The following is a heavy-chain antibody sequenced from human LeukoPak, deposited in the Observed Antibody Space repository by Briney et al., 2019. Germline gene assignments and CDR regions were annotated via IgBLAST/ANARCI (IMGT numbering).Heavy chain of an antibody. Sequence: PGGSLRLSCAASGFTFSSYSMNWVRQAPGKGLEWVSSISSSSSYIYYADSVKGRFTISRDNAKNSLYLQMNSLRAEDTAVYYCARAKKQSPLYYYMDVWGKGTTVTVSS. CDR1: GFTFSSYS. J-gene: IGHJ6*03. D-gene: IGHD6-19*01. CDR3: ARAKKQSPLYYYMDV. CDR2: ISSSSSYI. V-gene: IGHV3-21*01.